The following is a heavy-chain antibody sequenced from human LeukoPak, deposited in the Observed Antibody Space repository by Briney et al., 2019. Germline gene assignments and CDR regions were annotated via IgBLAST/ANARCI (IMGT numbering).Heavy chain of an antibody. V-gene: IGHV3-48*01. CDR2: IGISSGNT. D-gene: IGHD5-12*01. J-gene: IGHJ4*01. CDR1: GFNFIDYS. Sequence: GGSLRLSCAASGFNFIDYSMNWVRQAPGKGLEWISYIGISSGNTKYADSVKGRFTISRDKARNSLYLQMNSLRVEDTAVYYCARDHRYAFDNWDHGTLVTVSS. CDR3: ARDHRYAFDN.